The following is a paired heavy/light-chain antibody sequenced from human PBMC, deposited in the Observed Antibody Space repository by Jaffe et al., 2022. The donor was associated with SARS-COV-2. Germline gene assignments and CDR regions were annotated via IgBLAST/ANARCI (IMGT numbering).Light chain of an antibody. CDR1: QDIANY. CDR3: QQYDNLPLT. Sequence: DIQMTQSPSSLSASVGDRVTITCQASQDIANYINWYQRKPGKAPQLLIYGASTLETGVPSRFSGGGSGTIFTFTISSLQPEDIATYYCQQYDNLPLTFGGGTKVDIK. CDR2: GAS. V-gene: IGKV1-33*01. J-gene: IGKJ4*01.
Heavy chain of an antibody. Sequence: EVQLVESGGGLIQPGGSLRLACAASGFTVRSNYMSWVRQAPGKGLEWVSVIYSDAIDGITYYADSVKGRFTISRDNSKNTLYLHMHSLRAEDTAVYYCARDMGLSERIEGGTRWGIDVWGQGTAVTVS. CDR3: ARDMGLSERIEGGTRWGIDV. D-gene: IGHD1-26*01. CDR2: IYSDAIDGIT. V-gene: IGHV3-53*01. CDR1: GFTVRSNY. J-gene: IGHJ6*02.